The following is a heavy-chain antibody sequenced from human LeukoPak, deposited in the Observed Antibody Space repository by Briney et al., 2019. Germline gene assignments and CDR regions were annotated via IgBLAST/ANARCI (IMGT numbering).Heavy chain of an antibody. Sequence: GGSLRLSCAASGFTVSSNYMSWVRQAPGKGLEWVSAISGSGGSTYYADSVKGRFTISRDNSKNTLYLQMNSLRAEDTAVYYCAKSDPIAVAGTVYFDLWGRGTLVTVSS. D-gene: IGHD6-19*01. CDR3: AKSDPIAVAGTVYFDL. CDR2: ISGSGGST. J-gene: IGHJ2*01. V-gene: IGHV3-23*01. CDR1: GFTVSSNY.